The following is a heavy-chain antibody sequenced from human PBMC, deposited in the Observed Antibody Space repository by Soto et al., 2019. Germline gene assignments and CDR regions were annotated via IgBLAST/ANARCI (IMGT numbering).Heavy chain of an antibody. CDR2: ISYDGSNK. CDR3: AKGGVGIAAAGSIDY. D-gene: IGHD6-13*01. Sequence: QVQLVESGGGVVQPGRSLRLSCGASGFTFSSYGMHWVRQAPGKGLEWVAVISYDGSNKYYADSVKGRFTISRDNSKNTLYLQMNSLRAEDTAVYYCAKGGVGIAAAGSIDYWGQGTLVTVSS. J-gene: IGHJ4*02. CDR1: GFTFSSYG. V-gene: IGHV3-30*18.